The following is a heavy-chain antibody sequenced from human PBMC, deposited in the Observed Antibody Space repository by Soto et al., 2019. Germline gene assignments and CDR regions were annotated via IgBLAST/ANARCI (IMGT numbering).Heavy chain of an antibody. CDR3: ARRDSGYADYMDV. V-gene: IGHV4-31*03. D-gene: IGHD5-12*01. CDR1: GGSISSGGYY. CDR2: IYYSGST. J-gene: IGHJ6*03. Sequence: SETLSLTCTVSGGSISSGGYYWSWIRQHPGKGLEWIGYIYYSGSTHYNPSLKSRVTISVDTSKNQFSLKLSSVTAADTAVYYCARRDSGYADYMDVWGKGTTVTVSS.